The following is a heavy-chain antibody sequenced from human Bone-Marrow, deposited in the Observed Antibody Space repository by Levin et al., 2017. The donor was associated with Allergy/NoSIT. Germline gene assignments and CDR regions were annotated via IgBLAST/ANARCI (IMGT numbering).Heavy chain of an antibody. Sequence: GESLKISCAASGFSFSSFVMSWVRQAPGKGLEWVSEISGRRGNTYYADSVRGRFTISRDNSKKTLYLQMDSLRADDTAVYYCAKTRYDSTGYQSRARFDLWGQGTLVTVSS. D-gene: IGHD3-22*01. CDR2: ISGRRGNT. CDR3: AKTRYDSTGYQSRARFDL. J-gene: IGHJ5*02. V-gene: IGHV3-23*01. CDR1: GFSFSSFV.